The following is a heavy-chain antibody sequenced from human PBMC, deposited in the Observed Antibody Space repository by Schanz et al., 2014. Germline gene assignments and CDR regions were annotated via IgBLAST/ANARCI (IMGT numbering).Heavy chain of an antibody. CDR1: GITFSDYA. J-gene: IGHJ4*02. CDR3: AKELRPGTERPRGNFDY. V-gene: IGHV3-23*01. Sequence: EVQLLESGGALEQPGGSLRLSCAASGITFSDYAMSWVRQAPGKGLEWVSTIASGGSHTFYADSVTGRFTISGDNSKNTLFLQMNSLRAEDTAVYYCAKELRPGTERPRGNFDYWGQGTLVTVSS. D-gene: IGHD6-13*01. CDR2: IASGGSHT.